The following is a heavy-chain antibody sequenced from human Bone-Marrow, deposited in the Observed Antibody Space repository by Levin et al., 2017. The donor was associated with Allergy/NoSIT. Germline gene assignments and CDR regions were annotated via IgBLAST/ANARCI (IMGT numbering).Heavy chain of an antibody. J-gene: IGHJ4*02. CDR1: GGSISSSSYY. D-gene: IGHD2-2*01. CDR3: ARLGRDCSSTSCYGGHFDY. Sequence: SETLSLTCTVSGGSISSSSYYWGWIRQPPGKGLEWIGSIYYSGSTYYNPSLKSRVTISVDTSKNQFSLKLSSVTAADTAVYYCARLGRDCSSTSCYGGHFDYWGQGTLVTVSS. V-gene: IGHV4-39*01. CDR2: IYYSGST.